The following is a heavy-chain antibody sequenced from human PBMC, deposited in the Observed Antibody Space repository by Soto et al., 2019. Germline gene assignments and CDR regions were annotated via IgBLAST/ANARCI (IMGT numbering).Heavy chain of an antibody. J-gene: IGHJ6*03. D-gene: IGHD2-15*01. CDR3: ARGDCVGGTLYSMAGSFYYYMDV. V-gene: IGHV3-74*01. CDR1: GFTFSNYW. CDR2: INSDGSVS. Sequence: EVQLVESGGGLVQPGGSLRLSCAASGFTFSNYWMYWVRQAPGKGLVWVSRINSDGSVSSYADSVKGRLTISRDNVKNTLYLSMDSLRAEDTAVYYCARGDCVGGTLYSMAGSFYYYMDVWGKGTTVTVFS.